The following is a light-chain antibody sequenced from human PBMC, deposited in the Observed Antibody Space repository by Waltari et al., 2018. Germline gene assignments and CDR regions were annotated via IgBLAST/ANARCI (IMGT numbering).Light chain of an antibody. Sequence: QLALTQSPSASASLGASVKLTCTLTSGHSSNVVAWLQQRPEKGPRYLMKVNSDGSHSKGDDIPDRFSGSGSGAERYLTISSLQSEDEADYYCQTGGHGTWVFGGGTKLTVL. CDR3: QTGGHGTWV. CDR1: SGHSSNV. J-gene: IGLJ3*02. CDR2: VNSDGSH. V-gene: IGLV4-69*02.